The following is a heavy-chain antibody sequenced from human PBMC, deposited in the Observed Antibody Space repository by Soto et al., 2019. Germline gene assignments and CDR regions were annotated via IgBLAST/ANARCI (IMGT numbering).Heavy chain of an antibody. D-gene: IGHD2-21*02. J-gene: IGHJ6*02. Sequence: QITLKESGPTLVKPTQTLTLTCTFSGFSSSTIGVGVGWIRQPPGKALEWLALIYWDDDKRYSTSLKSRLNVTKDTSKHQEVLTMTNMDPVDTATYSCVQSRCGGDCLQSYSAHSYYGLDVWGQGPTVTVSS. CDR3: VQSRCGGDCLQSYSAHSYYGLDV. CDR1: GFSSSTIGVG. V-gene: IGHV2-5*02. CDR2: IYWDDDK.